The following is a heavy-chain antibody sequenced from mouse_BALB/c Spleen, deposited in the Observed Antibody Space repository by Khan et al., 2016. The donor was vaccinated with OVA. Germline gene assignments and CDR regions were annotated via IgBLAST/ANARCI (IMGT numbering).Heavy chain of an antibody. J-gene: IGHJ4*01. CDR2: INTYTGEP. CDR3: ARPPYYSYTLDH. Sequence: QIQLVQSGPELKKPGETVKISCKASGYTFTNYGMNWVKQSPGKALMWMGWINTYTGEPTYDDDFKGRFAFSLETSASTAYLQINTLTTEDTATYFCARPPYYSYTLDHWGQGTSVTVSA. CDR1: GYTFTNYG. D-gene: IGHD2-10*01. V-gene: IGHV9-3-1*01.